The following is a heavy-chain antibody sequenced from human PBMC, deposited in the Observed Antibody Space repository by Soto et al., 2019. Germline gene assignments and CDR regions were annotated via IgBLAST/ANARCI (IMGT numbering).Heavy chain of an antibody. Sequence: EVQLLESGGGLVQPGGSLRLSCAASGFTFSSYAMSWVRQAPGKGLEWVSAISSSGGSTYYADSVKGRFTISRDNYKNKLYLQMNSLRAEDTAVYYCANDLDYGDYVGSFDYWGQGPLVTVSS. J-gene: IGHJ4*02. CDR2: ISSSGGST. D-gene: IGHD4-17*01. CDR1: GFTFSSYA. CDR3: ANDLDYGDYVGSFDY. V-gene: IGHV3-23*01.